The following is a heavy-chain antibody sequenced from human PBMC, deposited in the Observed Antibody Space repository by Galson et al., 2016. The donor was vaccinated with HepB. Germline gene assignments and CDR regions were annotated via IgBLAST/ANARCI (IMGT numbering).Heavy chain of an antibody. CDR1: GYRFTRYG. CDR2: ISTRKGKT. Sequence: SVKVSCKASGYRFTRYGMSWGRQAPGQGPEWLGWISTRKGKTTVSQKFKDRLTMTADSYTNIAYLELRRLQMDDSAVYFCVRHWSDDVHIILDCGGQGTLVTVSS. J-gene: IGHJ4*02. V-gene: IGHV1-18*01. CDR3: VRHWSDDVHIILDC. D-gene: IGHD3-9*01.